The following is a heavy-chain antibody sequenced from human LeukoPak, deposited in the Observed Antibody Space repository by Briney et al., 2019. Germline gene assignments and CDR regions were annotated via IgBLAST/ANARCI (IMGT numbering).Heavy chain of an antibody. CDR3: AREKTTVVTPDDAFDI. Sequence: SETLSLTCTVSGGSISSYYWSWIRQPPGKGLEWIGYIYYSGSTNYSPSLKSRVTISVDTSKNQFSLKLSSVTAADTAVYYCAREKTTVVTPDDAFDIWGQGTMVTVSS. D-gene: IGHD4-23*01. V-gene: IGHV4-59*01. J-gene: IGHJ3*02. CDR2: IYYSGST. CDR1: GGSISSYY.